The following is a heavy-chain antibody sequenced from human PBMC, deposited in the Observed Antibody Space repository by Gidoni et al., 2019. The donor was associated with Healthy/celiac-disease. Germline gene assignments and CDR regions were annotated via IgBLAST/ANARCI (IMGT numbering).Heavy chain of an antibody. CDR3: ARVLFGELRSGEFDY. J-gene: IGHJ4*02. V-gene: IGHV4-34*01. CDR2: INHSGST. D-gene: IGHD1-7*01. Sequence: QVQLQQWGAGLLKPSETLSLPCPAYVGSFIGYYWSWIRQPPGKGLGWIGEINHSGSTNYNPSLKSRVTISVDTSKNQFSLKLSSVTAADTAVYYCARVLFGELRSGEFDYWGQGTLVTVSS. CDR1: VGSFIGYY.